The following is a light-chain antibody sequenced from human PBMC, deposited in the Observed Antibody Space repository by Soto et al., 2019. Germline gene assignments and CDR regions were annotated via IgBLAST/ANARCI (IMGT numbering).Light chain of an antibody. J-gene: IGLJ1*01. CDR2: EVS. CDR3: SSLSSTTTYV. Sequence: QSALTQPASVSGSPGQSITISCTGTSSDVGTYNYVSWYQHHPGEAPKLIIYEVSYRPSGVSNRFSGSKSGSTGSLTISGLQAEDESDYYCSSLSSTTTYVFGTGTKVTVL. CDR1: SSDVGTYNY. V-gene: IGLV2-14*01.